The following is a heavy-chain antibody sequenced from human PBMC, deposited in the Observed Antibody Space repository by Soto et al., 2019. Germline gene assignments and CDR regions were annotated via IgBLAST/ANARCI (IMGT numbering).Heavy chain of an antibody. D-gene: IGHD1-26*01. Sequence: SQTLSLTCDISGDSVSSNGAAWNWIRQSPSRGLEWLGRTYYRSKWYIDYAVSVSSRLTINPDTSRNQFSLQLNSVTPEDTAVYYCARGVGLTRSTYYFDYWGQGTLVTVSS. CDR2: TYYRSKWYI. V-gene: IGHV6-1*01. CDR1: GDSVSSNGAA. CDR3: ARGVGLTRSTYYFDY. J-gene: IGHJ4*02.